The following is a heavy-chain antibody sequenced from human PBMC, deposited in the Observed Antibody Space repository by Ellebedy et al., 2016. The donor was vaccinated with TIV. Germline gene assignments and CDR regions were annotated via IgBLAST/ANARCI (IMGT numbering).Heavy chain of an antibody. CDR2: IRQDGREN. CDR1: GFTFRNYW. CDR3: ARVRPGTTGLDY. Sequence: GESLKISCVASGFTFRNYWMSWVRQSPGKGLEWVANIRQDGRENYYVDSVKGRFTISRDNAENSLYLQMLSLSAGDTAVYYCARVRPGTTGLDYWGPGTLVTVSS. D-gene: IGHD1-14*01. V-gene: IGHV3-7*03. J-gene: IGHJ4*02.